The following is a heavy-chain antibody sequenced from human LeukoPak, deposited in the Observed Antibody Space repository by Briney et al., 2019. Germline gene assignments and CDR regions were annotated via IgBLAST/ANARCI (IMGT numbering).Heavy chain of an antibody. Sequence: GGTLRLSCSASGFTFSSYAMHWVRQAPGKGLEYVSAISTYGGRTYYADSVKGRFTISRDNSKNTLYLQMSSPRAEATAVYCCVKDTSFDLWGQGTLVTVSS. CDR2: ISTYGGRT. CDR1: GFTFSSYA. J-gene: IGHJ4*02. V-gene: IGHV3-64D*06. CDR3: VKDTSFDL.